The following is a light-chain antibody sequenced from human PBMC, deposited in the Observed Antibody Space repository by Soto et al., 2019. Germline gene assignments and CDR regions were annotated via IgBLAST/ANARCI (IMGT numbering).Light chain of an antibody. V-gene: IGKV2-30*01. CDR2: KVS. CDR1: QSLAYRDGNTY. J-gene: IGKJ2*01. Sequence: DVVMTQSPLSLPVTLGQPASISCRSSQSLAYRDGNTYLNWFQQRPGQSSRRLIYKVSNRDSGVPDRFSGSGSGTDFTLKISRVEAEDVGVYYCMQGTHWPPYTFGQGTKLEIK. CDR3: MQGTHWPPYT.